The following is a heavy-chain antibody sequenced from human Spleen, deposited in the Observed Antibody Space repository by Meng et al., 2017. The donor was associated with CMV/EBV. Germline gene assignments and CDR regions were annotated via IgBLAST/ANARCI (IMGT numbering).Heavy chain of an antibody. CDR1: GYTFTRYG. D-gene: IGHD3-16*01. V-gene: IGHV1-18*01. CDR3: ARDSYTSLDY. Sequence: VPLVQSGAEVEKPGAPVKVSCKASGYTFTRYGITWVRQAPGQGLEWMGWISAYNGNKHYAQKFQGRVTMTTDTSTSTAYMELRSLRSDDTAVYYCARDSYTSLDYWGQGILVTVSS. CDR2: ISAYNGNK. J-gene: IGHJ4*02.